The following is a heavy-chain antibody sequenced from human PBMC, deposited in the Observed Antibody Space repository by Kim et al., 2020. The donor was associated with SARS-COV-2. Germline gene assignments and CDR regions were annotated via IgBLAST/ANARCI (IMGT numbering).Heavy chain of an antibody. Sequence: SVKVSCKASGGTFSSYAISWVRQAPGQGLEWMGGIIPIFGTANYAQKFQGRVTITADESTSTAYMELSSLRSEDTAVYYCARGGPDSSGFLDYWGQGTLVTVSS. D-gene: IGHD3-22*01. CDR1: GGTFSSYA. V-gene: IGHV1-69*13. J-gene: IGHJ4*02. CDR3: ARGGPDSSGFLDY. CDR2: IIPIFGTA.